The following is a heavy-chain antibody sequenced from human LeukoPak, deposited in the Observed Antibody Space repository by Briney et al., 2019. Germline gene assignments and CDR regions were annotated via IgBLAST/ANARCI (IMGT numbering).Heavy chain of an antibody. CDR2: ISSTGSYI. CDR1: GFSFSSYS. CDR3: AREEARGGPFDY. D-gene: IGHD3-10*01. Sequence: GGSLRLSCAASGFSFSSYSMNWVRQAPGKGLEWVSSISSTGSYIYYADSVKGRFTISRDNAKNSLYLQMNSLRAEDTAVYYCAREEARGGPFDYWGQGTLVTASS. V-gene: IGHV3-21*01. J-gene: IGHJ4*02.